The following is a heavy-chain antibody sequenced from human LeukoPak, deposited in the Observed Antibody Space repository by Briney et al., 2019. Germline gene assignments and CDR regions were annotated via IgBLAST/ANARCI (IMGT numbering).Heavy chain of an antibody. Sequence: GWSLRLSCAASGGSFSSCEMKWVRQAPGEGREWLSYSSSSGSSIYYADSVKGRFTISRDNAKNSLYLQMNRLRAEDTAVYYCAEIGITMIGGVWGKRTKATISS. V-gene: IGHV3-48*03. CDR3: AEIGITMIGGV. J-gene: IGHJ6*03. D-gene: IGHD3-10*02. CDR1: GGSFSSCE. CDR2: SSSSGSSI.